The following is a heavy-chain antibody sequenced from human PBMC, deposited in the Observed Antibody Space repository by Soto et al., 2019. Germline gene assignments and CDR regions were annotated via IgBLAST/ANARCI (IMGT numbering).Heavy chain of an antibody. CDR3: ERHMRRGRVAKGKTGWFDP. V-gene: IGHV4-39*01. CDR1: GGSISSSSYY. J-gene: IGHJ5*02. D-gene: IGHD5-12*01. CDR2: IYYSGST. Sequence: QLQLQESGPGLVKPSETLSLTYTVSGGSISSSSYYWGWIRQPPGKGLEWIGSIYYSGSTYYNPSLTVRVNVYVDTSKNQFSLKRSSVSAADTAVYYCERHMRRGRVAKGKTGWFDPWGQGTLVTVSA.